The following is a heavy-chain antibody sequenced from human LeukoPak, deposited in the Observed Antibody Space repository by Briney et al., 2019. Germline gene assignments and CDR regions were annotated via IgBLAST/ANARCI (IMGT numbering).Heavy chain of an antibody. CDR2: IYTSGST. CDR1: GGSISSGSYY. J-gene: IGHJ2*01. Sequence: SQTLSLTCTVSGGSISSGSYYWSWIRQPAGKGLEWIGRIYTSGSTNYNPSLKSRVTISVDTSKNQFSLKLTSVTAADTAVYYCARVYYSNSYDYWYFDLWGRGTLVTVSS. D-gene: IGHD6-13*01. V-gene: IGHV4-61*02. CDR3: ARVYYSNSYDYWYFDL.